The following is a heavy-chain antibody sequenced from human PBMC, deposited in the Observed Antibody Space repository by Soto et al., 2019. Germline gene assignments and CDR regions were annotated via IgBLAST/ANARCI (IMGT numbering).Heavy chain of an antibody. CDR3: AQDAGPLGTNDWYFDV. D-gene: IGHD3-16*01. CDR1: GYKFSNYA. Sequence: EVQLLESGGGLVQPGGSLRLSCAASGYKFSNYAMTWVRQAPGKGLEWVSCISNGGDYIYYADAVKGRVTISRDRSASTLYLQMNGLTADDTAVYYCAQDAGPLGTNDWYFDVWVRGTLVTVSP. V-gene: IGHV3-23*01. J-gene: IGHJ2*01. CDR2: ISNGGDYI.